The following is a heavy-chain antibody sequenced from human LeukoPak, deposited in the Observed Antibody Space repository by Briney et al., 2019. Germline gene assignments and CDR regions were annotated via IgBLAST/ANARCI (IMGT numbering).Heavy chain of an antibody. J-gene: IGHJ5*02. V-gene: IGHV1-18*01. CDR3: AREVVAATGNWFDP. Sequence: GSVKVSCKASGGTFSSYGISWVRQAPGQGLEWMGWISAYNGNTNYAQKLQGRVTMTTDTSTSTAYMELRSLRSDDTAVYYCAREVVAATGNWFDPWGQGTLVTVSS. CDR1: GGTFSSYG. CDR2: ISAYNGNT. D-gene: IGHD2-15*01.